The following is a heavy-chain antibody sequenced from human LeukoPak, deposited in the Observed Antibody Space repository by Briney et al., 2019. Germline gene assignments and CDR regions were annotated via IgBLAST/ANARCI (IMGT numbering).Heavy chain of an antibody. CDR2: IIGSGGST. Sequence: PGGSLRLSCAPPGFTFSSYAMSSVRHAPRKGLEWVSPIIGSGGSTYSAPSVKGRFPISRDNSKRTLYLQMSSLRAEDTAVYYCAKGLESSIWYTLIDYWGQGTLVTVSS. CDR3: AKGLESSIWYTLIDY. D-gene: IGHD6-13*01. J-gene: IGHJ4*02. V-gene: IGHV3-23*01. CDR1: GFTFSSYA.